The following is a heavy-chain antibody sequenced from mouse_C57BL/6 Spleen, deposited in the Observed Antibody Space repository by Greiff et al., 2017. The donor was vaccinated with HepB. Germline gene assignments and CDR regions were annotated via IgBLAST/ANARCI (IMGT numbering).Heavy chain of an antibody. Sequence: QVTLKVSGAELVRPGTSVKMSCKASGYTFTNYWIGWAKQRPGHGLEWIGDIYPGGGYTNYNEKFKGKATLTADKSSSTAYMQFSSLTSEDSAIYYCAIYGNYGYFDVWGTGTTVTVSS. D-gene: IGHD2-1*01. V-gene: IGHV1-63*01. CDR2: IYPGGGYT. J-gene: IGHJ1*03. CDR1: GYTFTNYW. CDR3: AIYGNYGYFDV.